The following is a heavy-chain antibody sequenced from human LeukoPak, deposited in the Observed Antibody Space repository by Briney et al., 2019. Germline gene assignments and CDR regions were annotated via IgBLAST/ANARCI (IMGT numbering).Heavy chain of an antibody. Sequence: SEILSLTCTVSGYSISSGYYWGWIRQPPGKGLEWIGSIYHSGSTYYNPSLKSRVTISVDTSKNQFSLKLSSVTAADTAVYYCPITYYYDSSGYYYFDYWGQGTLVTVSS. V-gene: IGHV4-38-2*02. CDR1: GYSISSGYY. CDR3: PITYYYDSSGYYYFDY. J-gene: IGHJ4*02. D-gene: IGHD3-22*01. CDR2: IYHSGST.